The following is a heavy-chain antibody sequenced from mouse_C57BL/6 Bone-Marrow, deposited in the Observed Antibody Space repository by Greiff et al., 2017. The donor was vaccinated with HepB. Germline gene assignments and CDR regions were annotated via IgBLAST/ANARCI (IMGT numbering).Heavy chain of an antibody. J-gene: IGHJ4*01. D-gene: IGHD2-9*01. CDR2: ISSGSSTI. CDR1: GFTFSDYG. CDR3: ARAYYGYDGAMDY. V-gene: IGHV5-17*01. Sequence: EVKLQESGGGLVKPGGSLKLSCAASGFTFSDYGMHWVRQAPEKGLEWVAYISSGSSTIYYADTVKGRFTISRDNAKNTLFLQMTSLRSEDTAMYYCARAYYGYDGAMDYWGQGTPVTVSS.